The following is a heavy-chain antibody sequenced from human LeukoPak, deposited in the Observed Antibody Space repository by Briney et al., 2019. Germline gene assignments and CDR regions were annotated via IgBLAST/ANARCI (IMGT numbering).Heavy chain of an antibody. CDR2: IYHSGST. D-gene: IGHD3-10*01. V-gene: IGHV4-4*02. J-gene: IGHJ4*02. CDR3: ASHPSLLWFGELFGFQWAYFDY. CDR1: GGSISSSNW. Sequence: SETLSLTCAVSGGSISSSNWWSWVRQPPGKGLEWIGEIYHSGSTQYNPSLKSRVTISVDTSKNQFSLKLSSVTAADTAVYYCASHPSLLWFGELFGFQWAYFDYWGQGTLVTVSS.